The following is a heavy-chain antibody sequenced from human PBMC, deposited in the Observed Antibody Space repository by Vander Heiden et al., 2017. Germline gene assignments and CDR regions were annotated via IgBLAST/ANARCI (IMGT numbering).Heavy chain of an antibody. CDR3: AHGLRFLGVMDWFDP. CDR2: IYWDDDK. Sequence: QFTLKESGPTLVIPTHSLTLTYTFPRFSLSTSGGGLAWIRQPPGKALEWLALIYWDDDKRYSPSLKSRLTITKDTSKNQVVLTMTNMDPVDTATYYCAHGLRFLGVMDWFDPWGQGTLVTVSS. V-gene: IGHV2-5*02. CDR1: RFSLSTSGGG. J-gene: IGHJ5*02. D-gene: IGHD3-3*01.